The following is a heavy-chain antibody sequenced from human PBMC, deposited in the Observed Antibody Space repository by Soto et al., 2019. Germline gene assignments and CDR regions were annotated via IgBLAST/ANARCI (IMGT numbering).Heavy chain of an antibody. CDR3: ASLVTYASSGYYHFNWFDP. CDR1: GFTFTGYY. CDR2: INPNSGGT. J-gene: IGHJ5*02. V-gene: IGHV1-2*02. D-gene: IGHD3-22*01. Sequence: GASVKVSCKASGFTFTGYYMHWVRQAPGQGLEWMGWINPNSGGTDYAQKFQGRVTMTRDTSISTAYMELSRLRSDDTAVYYCASLVTYASSGYYHFNWFDPWGQGTLVTVSS.